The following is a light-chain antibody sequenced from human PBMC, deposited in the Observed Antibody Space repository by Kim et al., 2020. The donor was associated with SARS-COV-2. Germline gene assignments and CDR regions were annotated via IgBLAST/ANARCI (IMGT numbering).Light chain of an antibody. CDR1: SSNIGAGYA. Sequence: QRLTIACTGFSSNIGAGYAVHWYQQLPGTAPTLLIYGDINRPSGVPDRFSGSKSGTSASLAITGLQTEDEADYYCQSYDNSLSGYVFGSGTKVTVL. V-gene: IGLV1-40*01. J-gene: IGLJ1*01. CDR2: GDI. CDR3: QSYDNSLSGYV.